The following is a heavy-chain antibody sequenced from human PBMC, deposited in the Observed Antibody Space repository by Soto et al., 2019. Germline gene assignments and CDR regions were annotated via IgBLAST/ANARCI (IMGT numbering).Heavy chain of an antibody. J-gene: IGHJ4*02. CDR3: ARGGDSSGYYYGFDF. V-gene: IGHV3-33*01. CDR1: GFSFSSYG. Sequence: QVQLVECGGGVVQPGRSLRVSCAASGFSFSSYGIHWVRQAPGKGLEWVAVIWYDGSNKYYADSVKGRFTISRDNSKKTLYLQMNSLRAEDTAVYYCARGGDSSGYYYGFDFWGQGTLVTVSS. CDR2: IWYDGSNK. D-gene: IGHD3-22*01.